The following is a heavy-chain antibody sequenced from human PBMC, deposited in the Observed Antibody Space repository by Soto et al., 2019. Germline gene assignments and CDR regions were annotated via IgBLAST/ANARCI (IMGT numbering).Heavy chain of an antibody. CDR2: ISAYNDNT. CDR1: GYTFNSYG. Sequence: VKVSCKASGYTFNSYGISWVRQAPGQGLEWMGWISAYNDNTNYAQNLQGRVTMTTDTSTSTAYMELRSLRSDDTAVYYCARESPPADYWGQGTLVTVSS. CDR3: ARESPPADY. J-gene: IGHJ4*02. V-gene: IGHV1-18*01.